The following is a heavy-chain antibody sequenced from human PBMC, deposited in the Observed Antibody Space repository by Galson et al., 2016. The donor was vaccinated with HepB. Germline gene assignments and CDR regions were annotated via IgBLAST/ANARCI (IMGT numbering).Heavy chain of an antibody. CDR3: TRQRYYDSRGPLGYYFGLDV. V-gene: IGHV3-73*01. CDR1: GFTISGSA. J-gene: IGHJ6*02. D-gene: IGHD3-22*01. Sequence: SLRLSCAASGFTISGSAMHWVRQASGKGLEWIGHVRRKVNNYATAYSTSVRGRFTISRDDSENTAYLEMNSLQIEDTAVYYCTRQRYYDSRGPLGYYFGLDVWGQGTTVTVSS. CDR2: VRRKVNNYAT.